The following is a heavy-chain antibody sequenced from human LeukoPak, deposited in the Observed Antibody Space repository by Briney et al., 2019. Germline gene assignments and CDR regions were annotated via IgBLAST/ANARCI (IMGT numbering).Heavy chain of an antibody. CDR3: ARNILFAFDI. Sequence: GGSLRLSCAASGLTVSSSYMSWVRQAPGKGLEWVSIIYNDGSTYYAYSMKGRFTISRDNSKNTLYLQVHRLRAEDTAMYYCARNILFAFDIWGQGTMVTVSS. V-gene: IGHV3-53*01. CDR2: IYNDGST. CDR1: GLTVSSSY. J-gene: IGHJ3*02.